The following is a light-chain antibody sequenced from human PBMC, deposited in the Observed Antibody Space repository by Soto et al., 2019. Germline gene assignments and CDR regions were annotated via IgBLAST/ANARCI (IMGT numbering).Light chain of an antibody. J-gene: IGKJ3*01. CDR2: GAS. CDR3: QQYSSSPFT. V-gene: IGKV3-20*01. Sequence: DIVFTQSPGTLSFSPGERATLSCRASQSVSSNLAWYQQKPGQAPRLLIYGASSRATGIPDRFSGSGSGTDFTLTIRRLGPEDSSVYYCQQYSSSPFTLGPGTKVDIK. CDR1: QSVSSN.